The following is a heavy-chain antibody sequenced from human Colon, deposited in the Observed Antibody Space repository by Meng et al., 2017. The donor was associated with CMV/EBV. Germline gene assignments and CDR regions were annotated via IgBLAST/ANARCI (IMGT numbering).Heavy chain of an antibody. CDR2: INHSGST. CDR3: ARGGATIPFDY. V-gene: IGHV4-34*01. J-gene: IGHJ4*02. CDR1: GGSFSGYY. D-gene: IGHD5-12*01. Sequence: QVQLQRWGAGRLKPWETLSLTCAVYGGSFSGYYGSWTRQPPGKGLEWMGEINHSGSTNYNPSLKSRVTISVDTSKNQFSLKLSSVTAADTAVYYCARGGATIPFDYWGQGTLVTVSS.